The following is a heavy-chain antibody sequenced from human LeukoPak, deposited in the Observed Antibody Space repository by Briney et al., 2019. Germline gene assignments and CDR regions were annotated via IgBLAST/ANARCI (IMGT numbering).Heavy chain of an antibody. D-gene: IGHD1-26*01. CDR2: ISSSSSYI. CDR3: ARAGSQTGYYYYMDV. Sequence: GGSLRLSCAASGFTFSSYSMNWVRQAPGKGLEWVSSISSSSSYIYYADSVKGRFTISRDNAKDSLYLQMNSLRAEDTAVYYCARAGSQTGYYYYMDVWGKGTTVTVSS. J-gene: IGHJ6*03. V-gene: IGHV3-21*01. CDR1: GFTFSSYS.